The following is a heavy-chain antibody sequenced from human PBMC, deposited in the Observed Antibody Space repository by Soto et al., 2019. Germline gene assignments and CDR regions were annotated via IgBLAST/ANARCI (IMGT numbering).Heavy chain of an antibody. CDR1: GFSLSTNGVG. V-gene: IGHV2-5*02. CDR2: IYWDDDK. J-gene: IGHJ4*02. CDR3: AHRIEAPGYFEY. Sequence: GSGPTLVNPTQTLTLTCTFSGFSLSTNGVGVGWIRQPPGKALEWLALIYWDDDKRYSPSLKSRLTIAMDTSKNQVVLTMTNMDPVDTAAYYCAHRIEAPGYFEYWSQGTLLTVSS. D-gene: IGHD6-6*01.